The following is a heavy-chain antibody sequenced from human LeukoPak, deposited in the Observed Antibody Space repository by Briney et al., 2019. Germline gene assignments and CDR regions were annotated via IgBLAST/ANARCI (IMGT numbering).Heavy chain of an antibody. V-gene: IGHV3-23*01. J-gene: IGHJ4*02. CDR2: ISGSGGST. CDR1: GFTFSSYA. D-gene: IGHD3-9*01. Sequence: PGWSLRLSCAASGFTFSSYAMSWVRQAPGKGLEWVSAISGSGGSTYYADSVKGRFTISRDNSKNTLYLQMNSLRAEDTAVYYCAKNPPDPILTGYYRYWGQGTLVTVSS. CDR3: AKNPPDPILTGYYRY.